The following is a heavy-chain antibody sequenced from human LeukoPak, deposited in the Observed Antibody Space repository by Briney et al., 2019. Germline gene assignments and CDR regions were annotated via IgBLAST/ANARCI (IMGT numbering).Heavy chain of an antibody. J-gene: IGHJ5*02. V-gene: IGHV4-39*01. Sequence: ASETLSLTCTVSGGSISSSSYYWGWIRQPPGKGLEWIGSIYYSGSTYYNPSLKSRVTISVDTSKNQFSLKLSSVTAADTAVYYCARQGYSSGFFFDPWGQGTLVTVSS. CDR3: ARQGYSSGFFFDP. D-gene: IGHD6-19*01. CDR1: GGSISSSSYY. CDR2: IYYSGST.